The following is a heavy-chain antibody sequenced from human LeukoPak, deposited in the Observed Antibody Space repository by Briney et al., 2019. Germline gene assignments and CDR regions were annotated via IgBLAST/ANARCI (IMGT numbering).Heavy chain of an antibody. D-gene: IGHD2-2*01. J-gene: IGHJ5*02. CDR1: GYTFTGYY. CDR3: ARALGYCSSTSCFAWFDP. CDR2: INPNSGGT. Sequence: ASVKVSCKASGYTFTGYYMHWVRQAPGQGLEWMGWINPNSGGTNYAQKFQGRVTMTRDTSISTAYMELSRLRSDDTAVYYCARALGYCSSTSCFAWFDPLGPGNPGHRLL. V-gene: IGHV1-2*02.